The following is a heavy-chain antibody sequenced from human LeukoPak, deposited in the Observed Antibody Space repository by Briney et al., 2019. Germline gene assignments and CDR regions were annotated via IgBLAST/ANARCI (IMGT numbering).Heavy chain of an antibody. Sequence: GASVKVSCKVSGYTLTELSMHWVRQAPGKGLEWMGGFDPEDGETIYAQKFQGRVTMTEDTSTDTAYMELRSLRSDDTAVYYCARDPYYGDSGPVIAWGQGTLVTVSS. CDR1: GYTLTELS. D-gene: IGHD4-17*01. CDR2: FDPEDGET. V-gene: IGHV1-24*01. CDR3: ARDPYYGDSGPVIA. J-gene: IGHJ5*02.